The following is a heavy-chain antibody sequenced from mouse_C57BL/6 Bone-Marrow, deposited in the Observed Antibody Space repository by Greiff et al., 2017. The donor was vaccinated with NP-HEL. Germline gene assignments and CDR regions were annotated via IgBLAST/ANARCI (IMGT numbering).Heavy chain of an antibody. CDR1: GYTFTDYE. CDR3: TRNYYGGNYFDY. J-gene: IGHJ2*01. CDR2: IDPETGGT. D-gene: IGHD1-1*01. Sequence: QVQLKESGAELVRPGASVTLSCKASGYTFTDYEMHWVKQTPVHGLEWIGAIDPETGGTAYNQKFKGKAILTADKSSSTAYMELRSLTSEDSAVYYCTRNYYGGNYFDYWGQGTTLTVSS. V-gene: IGHV1-15*01.